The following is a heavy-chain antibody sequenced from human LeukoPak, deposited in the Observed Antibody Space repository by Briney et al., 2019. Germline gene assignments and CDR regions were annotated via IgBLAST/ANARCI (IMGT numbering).Heavy chain of an antibody. Sequence: GASVKVSCKASGYTFTGYYVHWVRQAPGQGLEWMGWINPNSGGTNYAQNSQGRVTLTRDTSISTAYMELNRLTSGDTAIYYCARDQSTGWHTDYWGQGTLVTVSS. CDR1: GYTFTGYY. D-gene: IGHD6-25*01. CDR3: ARDQSTGWHTDY. CDR2: INPNSGGT. V-gene: IGHV1-2*02. J-gene: IGHJ4*02.